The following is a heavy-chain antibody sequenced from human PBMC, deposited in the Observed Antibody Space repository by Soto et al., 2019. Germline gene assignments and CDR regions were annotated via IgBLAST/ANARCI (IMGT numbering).Heavy chain of an antibody. J-gene: IGHJ4*02. CDR1: GFTFSSYA. Sequence: GGSLRLSCAASGFTFSSYAMSWVRQAPGKGLEWVSAISGSGGSTYYADSVKGRFTISRDNSKNTLYLQMNSLRAEDTAVYYCAKVNLGIVVVPAAMDFDYWGQGTLVTVSS. V-gene: IGHV3-23*01. CDR3: AKVNLGIVVVPAAMDFDY. CDR2: ISGSGGST. D-gene: IGHD2-2*01.